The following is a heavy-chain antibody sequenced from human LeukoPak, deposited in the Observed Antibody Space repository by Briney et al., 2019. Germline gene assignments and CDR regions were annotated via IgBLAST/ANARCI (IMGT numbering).Heavy chain of an antibody. V-gene: IGHV1-58*02. CDR2: IVVGSGNT. CDR1: GFTFTSSA. J-gene: IGHJ1*01. CDR3: AAEAYSSGWYQVAEYFQH. Sequence: SVKVSCKAPGFTFTSSAMQWVRQARGQRLEWIGWIVVGSGNTNYAQKFQERVTITRDMSTSTAYMELSSLRSEDTAVYYCAAEAYSSGWYQVAEYFQHWGQGTLVTVSS. D-gene: IGHD6-19*01.